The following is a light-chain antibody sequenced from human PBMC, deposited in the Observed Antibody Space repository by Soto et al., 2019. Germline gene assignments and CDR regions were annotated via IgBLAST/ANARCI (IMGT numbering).Light chain of an antibody. V-gene: IGKV1-5*03. J-gene: IGKJ2*03. CDR1: QDFSSG. CDR3: QQHSSSSPYS. CDR2: KAS. Sequence: DVKITQSPSTRLASEGDRVPIICRSSQDFSSGWAGYQQKQGKAPNLLTLKASTLGSGVPSRFSGGGSGTEFTLTISSLQPDDFATYYCQQHSSSSPYSFGQGTKLEIK.